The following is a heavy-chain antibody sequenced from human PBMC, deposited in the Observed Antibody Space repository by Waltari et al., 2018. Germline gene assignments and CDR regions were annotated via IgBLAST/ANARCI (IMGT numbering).Heavy chain of an antibody. CDR1: GFTFKNSA. Sequence: EVQLLESGGGLVQPGGSLTLSCAASGFTFKNSAMSWVRQGPGKGLEWVSGINDNGESTYYADFVKGRITISRDNSKNTLYLRMHSLRAEDTALYYCAKDMTRYSSSSDFDHWGQGTLVTVSS. J-gene: IGHJ4*02. V-gene: IGHV3-23*01. CDR3: AKDMTRYSSSSDFDH. D-gene: IGHD6-6*01. CDR2: INDNGEST.